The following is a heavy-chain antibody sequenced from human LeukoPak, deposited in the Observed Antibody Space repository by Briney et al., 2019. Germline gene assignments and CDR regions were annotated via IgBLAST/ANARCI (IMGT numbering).Heavy chain of an antibody. CDR2: IYYSGST. J-gene: IGHJ4*02. CDR3: ARGTDMTPIGGYYSFVY. CDR1: GGSISSGGYN. Sequence: PSQTLSLTCTVSGGSISSGGYNWSWIRQHPGKGLEWIGYIYYSGSTYYNPSLKSRVTISVDTSKNQFSLKLSSVTAADTAVYYCARGTDMTPIGGYYSFVYWGQGTLVSVSS. V-gene: IGHV4-31*03. D-gene: IGHD5-12*01.